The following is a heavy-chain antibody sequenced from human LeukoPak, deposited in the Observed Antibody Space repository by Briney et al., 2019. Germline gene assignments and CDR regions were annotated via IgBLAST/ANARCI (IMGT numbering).Heavy chain of an antibody. CDR2: IKQDGSEK. V-gene: IGHV3-7*01. Sequence: GGSLRLSCAASGFTFSSYWMSWVRQAPGKGLEWVAIIKQDGSEKYYVDSVKGRFTISRDNTKNSLYLQMNSLRAEDTAVYYCARDWRLDWFNPRGQGTLVTVSS. D-gene: IGHD3-3*01. CDR1: GFTFSSYW. J-gene: IGHJ5*02. CDR3: ARDWRLDWFNP.